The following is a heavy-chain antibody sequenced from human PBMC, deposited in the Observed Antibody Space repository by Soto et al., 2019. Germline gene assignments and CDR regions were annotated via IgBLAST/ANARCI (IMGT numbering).Heavy chain of an antibody. CDR3: ARTYYYGSTGYYRTFDY. D-gene: IGHD3-22*01. V-gene: IGHV3-23*01. CDR1: GFTFGSYA. CDR2: AGPSGSST. Sequence: GGSLRLSCAASGFTFGSYAMSWVRLAPGKGLEWVSVAGPSGSSTFYADPVRGRFTISRDNVENTLYLQMNSLRVADTALYFCARTYYYGSTGYYRTFDYWGQGTLVTVSS. J-gene: IGHJ4*02.